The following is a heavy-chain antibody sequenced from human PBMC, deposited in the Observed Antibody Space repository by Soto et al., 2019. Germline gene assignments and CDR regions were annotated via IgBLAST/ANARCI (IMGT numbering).Heavy chain of an antibody. Sequence: PSEALSLTCTVSGGSISSYYCSWIRQPPGKGLEWVGCIYYSGSTNYNPSLKSRVTISVDTSKNQFSLKLSSVTAADTAVYYCARGGLGMYYYDSSGYPYYYYGMDVWGQGTTVTVSS. CDR1: GGSISSYY. CDR2: IYYSGST. CDR3: ARGGLGMYYYDSSGYPYYYYGMDV. D-gene: IGHD3-22*01. V-gene: IGHV4-59*13. J-gene: IGHJ6*02.